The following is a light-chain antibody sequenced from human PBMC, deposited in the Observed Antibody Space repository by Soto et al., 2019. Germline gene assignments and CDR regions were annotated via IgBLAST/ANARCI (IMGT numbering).Light chain of an antibody. CDR3: HQYDSSPLT. Sequence: EIVLTQSPGTLSLSPGERATLSCRASQRVSSSYLAWYQQKPGQAPRLLIYGASSRATGIPDRFSGSGSGTDFTLTISRLEPEDFAVYYCHQYDSSPLTFGGGTKVEI. V-gene: IGKV3-20*01. CDR2: GAS. J-gene: IGKJ4*01. CDR1: QRVSSSY.